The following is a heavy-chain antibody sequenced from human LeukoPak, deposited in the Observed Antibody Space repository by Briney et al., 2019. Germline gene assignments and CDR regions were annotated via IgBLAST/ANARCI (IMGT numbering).Heavy chain of an antibody. J-gene: IGHJ4*02. CDR2: IIPIFGTA. CDR1: GGTFSSYA. CDR3: ARDLSGYGFWSGYYVY. Sequence: SVKVSXKASGGTFSSYAISWVRQAPGQGLEWMGRIIPIFGTANYAQKFQGRVTITTDESTSTAYMELSSLRSEDTAVYYCARDLSGYGFWSGYYVYWGQGTLVTVSS. D-gene: IGHD3-3*01. V-gene: IGHV1-69*05.